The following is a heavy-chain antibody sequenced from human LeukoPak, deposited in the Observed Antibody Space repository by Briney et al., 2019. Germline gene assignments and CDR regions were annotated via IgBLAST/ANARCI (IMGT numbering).Heavy chain of an antibody. Sequence: SETLSLTCTVSGGPISSGSYYWSWIRQPAGKGLEWIGRIYTSGSTNYNPSLKSRVTISVDTSKNQFSLKLSSVTAADTAVYYCVRNYDSSGYYYEGPLGYWGQGTLVTVSS. CDR3: VRNYDSSGYYYEGPLGY. D-gene: IGHD3-22*01. V-gene: IGHV4-61*02. J-gene: IGHJ4*02. CDR2: IYTSGST. CDR1: GGPISSGSYY.